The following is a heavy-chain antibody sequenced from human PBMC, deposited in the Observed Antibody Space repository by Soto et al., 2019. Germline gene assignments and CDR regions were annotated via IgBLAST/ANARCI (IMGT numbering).Heavy chain of an antibody. D-gene: IGHD2-15*01. J-gene: IGHJ5*02. CDR2: ISVYNGNT. Sequence: QVQLVQSGAEVKKPGASVKVSCKASGYTFVNYDISWVRQAPGQGLEWMGWISVYNGNTNYAQKVQGRVTMTTDTXTSTAYMELRSLRSDDTAVYYCARRVVVLTSDWFDPWGQGTLVTVSS. CDR1: GYTFVNYD. CDR3: ARRVVVLTSDWFDP. V-gene: IGHV1-18*01.